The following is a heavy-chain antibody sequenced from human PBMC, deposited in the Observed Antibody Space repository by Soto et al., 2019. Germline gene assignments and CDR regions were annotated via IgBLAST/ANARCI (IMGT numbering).Heavy chain of an antibody. CDR3: AKDLEGSGYDSGNDY. D-gene: IGHD5-12*01. CDR1: GFTFSSYA. J-gene: IGHJ4*02. CDR2: VSGSGGST. Sequence: EVQLLESGGGLVQPGGSLRLSCAASGFTFSSYAMSWVLQAPGKGLEWVSSVSGSGGSTYYPDSVKGRFTISRDNSKDTVFLQMNSLRAEDTAVYYCAKDLEGSGYDSGNDYWGQGTLVIVAS. V-gene: IGHV3-23*01.